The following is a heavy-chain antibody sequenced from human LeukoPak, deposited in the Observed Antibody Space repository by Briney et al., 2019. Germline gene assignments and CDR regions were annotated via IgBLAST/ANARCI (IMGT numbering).Heavy chain of an antibody. CDR3: ARGSEVQVWSSLDY. J-gene: IGHJ4*02. CDR1: AFTFSTYS. Sequence: PGGSLRLSCAASAFTFSTYSMNWVRQAPGKGLEWVSSISSSGSYIYYADSLEGRFTISRDNAKNSLHLQMNSLRAEDTAVYYCARGSEVQVWSSLDYWGQGTLVTVSS. CDR2: ISSSGSYI. D-gene: IGHD5-18*01. V-gene: IGHV3-21*01.